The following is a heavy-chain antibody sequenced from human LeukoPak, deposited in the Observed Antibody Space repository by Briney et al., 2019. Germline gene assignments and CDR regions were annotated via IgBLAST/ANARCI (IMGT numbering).Heavy chain of an antibody. J-gene: IGHJ4*02. V-gene: IGHV3-7*03. Sequence: TGGSLRLSCTASGFTFCSHWMIWVRRAPGKGREWVANTNQDGSRKKHVDSVRGRFTVSRDNAKNSLYLQMNSLRAEDTALYYCAKDQGGSGSSLYYFDYWGQGTLVTVSS. D-gene: IGHD3-10*01. CDR3: AKDQGGSGSSLYYFDY. CDR1: GFTFCSHW. CDR2: TNQDGSRK.